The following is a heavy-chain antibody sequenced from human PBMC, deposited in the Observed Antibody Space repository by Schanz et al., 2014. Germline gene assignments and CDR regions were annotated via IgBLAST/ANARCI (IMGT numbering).Heavy chain of an antibody. D-gene: IGHD3-3*01. Sequence: QVQLVQSGGEVKKPGASVKVSCKASGYTFTFTTYGISWVRQVPGQGLEWMGWINPDSGGTNYAQKFQGRVTMTRDMSINTAYMELSRLRSDDSAVYYCASDFWSGYSHYYYGLDVWGQGTTVTVSS. V-gene: IGHV1-2*02. CDR1: GYTFTFTTYG. J-gene: IGHJ6*02. CDR3: ASDFWSGYSHYYYGLDV. CDR2: INPDSGGT.